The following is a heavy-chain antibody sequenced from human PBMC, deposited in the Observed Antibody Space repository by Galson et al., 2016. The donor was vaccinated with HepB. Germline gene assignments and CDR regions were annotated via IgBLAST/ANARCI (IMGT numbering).Heavy chain of an antibody. CDR3: AHRRTSADYGSGKDHYFDY. V-gene: IGHV2-5*01. Sequence: PALVKPTQTLTPTCTFSGFSLSSSGVGVGWIRQSPGKALEWLALIYWNDDKRYSPSLKSRLTITKDTSKNQVVLTLTNMDPVDTATYYCAHRRTSADYGSGKDHYFDYWGQGTLVTVSS. D-gene: IGHD3-10*01. J-gene: IGHJ4*02. CDR2: IYWNDDK. CDR1: GFSLSSSGVG.